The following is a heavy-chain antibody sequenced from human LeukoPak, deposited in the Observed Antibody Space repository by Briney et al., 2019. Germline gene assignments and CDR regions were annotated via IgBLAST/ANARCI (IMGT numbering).Heavy chain of an antibody. CDR2: ISFTGNT. Sequence: PSETLSLTCTVSGGSISGYYWSWIRQSPGKRLEWTAYISFTGNTNYNPSLKSRVTISLDTSKPHFSLTLSSLTAADTAVYYCARSPPGWYYDNSGQYYFDTWGQGALVTVSS. V-gene: IGHV4-59*08. CDR3: ARSPPGWYYDNSGQYYFDT. J-gene: IGHJ4*02. CDR1: GGSISGYY. D-gene: IGHD3-22*01.